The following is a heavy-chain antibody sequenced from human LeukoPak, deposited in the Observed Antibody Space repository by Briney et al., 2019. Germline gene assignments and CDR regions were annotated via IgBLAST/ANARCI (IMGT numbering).Heavy chain of an antibody. CDR2: IYSGGST. CDR3: ARSPFVSPPNKYFHH. D-gene: IGHD2/OR15-2a*01. V-gene: IGHV3-66*01. CDR1: GFTVSSDY. Sequence: GGSLRLSCAASGFTVSSDYMSWVRQAPGKGLEWVSVIYSGGSTYYADSVKGRFTISRDNSKNTLYLQMNSLRAEDTAVYYCARSPFVSPPNKYFHHWGQGTLVTVSS. J-gene: IGHJ1*01.